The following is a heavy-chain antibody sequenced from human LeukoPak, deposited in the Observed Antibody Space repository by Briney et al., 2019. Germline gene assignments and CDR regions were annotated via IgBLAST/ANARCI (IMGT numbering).Heavy chain of an antibody. V-gene: IGHV3-66*02. CDR3: ARERARWTTVTTFADY. CDR2: IYSGGST. CDR1: GFTFSDYF. Sequence: QAGGSLRLSCVASGFTFSDYFMSWIRQAPGKGLEWVSVIYSGGSTYYADSVKGRFTISRDNSKNTLYLQMNSLRAEDTAVYYCARERARWTTVTTFADYWGQGTLVTVSS. J-gene: IGHJ4*02. D-gene: IGHD4-17*01.